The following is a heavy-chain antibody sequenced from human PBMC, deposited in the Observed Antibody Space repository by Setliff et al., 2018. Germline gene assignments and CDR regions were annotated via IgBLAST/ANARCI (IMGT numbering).Heavy chain of an antibody. J-gene: IGHJ6*02. CDR3: ARDRTAMVTHYGMDV. CDR1: GFTFSSYS. CDR2: ISSSSSYI. D-gene: IGHD5-18*01. V-gene: IGHV3-21*01. Sequence: PGGSLRLSCAASGFTFSSYSMNWVRQAPGKGPEWVSSISSSSSYIYYADSVKGRFTISRDNAKNSLYLQMNSLRAEDTAVYYCARDRTAMVTHYGMDVWGQGTTVTAP.